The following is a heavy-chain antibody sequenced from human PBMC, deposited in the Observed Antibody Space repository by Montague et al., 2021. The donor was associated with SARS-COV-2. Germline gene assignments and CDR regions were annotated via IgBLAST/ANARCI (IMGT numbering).Heavy chain of an antibody. V-gene: IGHV3-30*04. Sequence: SLRLSCSASGFTFSSYALHWVRQAPGTGLEWVSVISYDGSNKSSADSVKGRFTISRDNSKSTLFLQMNSLRAEDTAVYYCAKDIHIVVVTGMDVWGQGTTVTVSS. CDR3: AKDIHIVVVTGMDV. D-gene: IGHD2-21*02. J-gene: IGHJ6*02. CDR2: ISYDGSNK. CDR1: GFTFSSYA.